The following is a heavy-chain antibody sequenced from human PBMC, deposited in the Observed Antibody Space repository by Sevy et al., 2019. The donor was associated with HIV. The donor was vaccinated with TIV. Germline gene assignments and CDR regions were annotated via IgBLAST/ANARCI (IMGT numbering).Heavy chain of an antibody. D-gene: IGHD1-26*01. CDR2: ISGSGGST. Sequence: GGSLRLSCAASGLTFSSDAMSWVRQAPGKGLEWVSAISGSGGSTYYADSVKGRFTISRDNSKNTLYLQMNSLKAEDTAVYYCASRGGGRYPFWGQGTLVTVSS. V-gene: IGHV3-23*01. J-gene: IGHJ4*02. CDR3: ASRGGGRYPF. CDR1: GLTFSSDA.